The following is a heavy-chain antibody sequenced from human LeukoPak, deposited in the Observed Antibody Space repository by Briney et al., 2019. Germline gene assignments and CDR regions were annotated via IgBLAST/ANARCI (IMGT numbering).Heavy chain of an antibody. CDR3: ARDQTDDILTGYYSPGRHYYYGMDV. J-gene: IGHJ6*04. V-gene: IGHV3-30*04. CDR2: ISYDGSKK. D-gene: IGHD3-9*01. Sequence: PGRSLRLSCAASGFTFSSYAMHWVRQAPGKGLEWVAVISYDGSKKYYADSVKGRFTFSRDNSKNTLYLQMNSLRAEDTAVYYCARDQTDDILTGYYSPGRHYYYGMDVWGKGTTVTVSS. CDR1: GFTFSSYA.